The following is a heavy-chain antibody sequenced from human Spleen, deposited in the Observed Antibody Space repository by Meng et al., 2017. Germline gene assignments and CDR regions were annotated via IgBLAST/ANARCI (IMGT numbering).Heavy chain of an antibody. CDR2: IRSSGSII. Sequence: GGSLRLSCEASGFTLSNYEMNWVRQAPGKGLERVSYIRSSGSIIDYADSVKGRFTISRDNAKNSLYLQMNSLRAEDTAVYYCAKVTSGEWFDPWGQGRLVTVSS. CDR1: GFTLSNYE. CDR3: AKVTSGEWFDP. V-gene: IGHV3-48*03. J-gene: IGHJ5*02. D-gene: IGHD3-10*01.